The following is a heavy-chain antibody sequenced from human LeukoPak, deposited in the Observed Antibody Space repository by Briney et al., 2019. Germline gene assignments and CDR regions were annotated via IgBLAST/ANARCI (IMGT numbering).Heavy chain of an antibody. J-gene: IGHJ1*01. D-gene: IGHD2-8*01. CDR1: GFTFSDYS. Sequence: GGTLRLSCAASGFTFSDYSMNWVRQATGKGLEWVSSISRRSRHVSYAGSVTGRFTIARDDARHSLCLQMSNPRAEATAASIWVRDLMGSGSSTAILYHWGQGSLV. CDR2: ISRRSRHV. V-gene: IGHV3-21*01. CDR3: VRDLMGSGSSTAILYH.